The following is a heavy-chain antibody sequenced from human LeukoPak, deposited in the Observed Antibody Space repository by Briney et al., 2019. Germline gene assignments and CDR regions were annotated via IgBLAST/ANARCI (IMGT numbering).Heavy chain of an antibody. Sequence: SETLSLTCTVSGGSISSYYWSWIRQPPGKGLEWIGYIYTSGSTNYNPSLKSRVTISVDTSKNQFSLKLSSVTAADTAVYYCASLYGGNGVIKGENYYYYMDVWGKGTTVTVSS. D-gene: IGHD4-23*01. CDR1: GGSISSYY. CDR2: IYTSGST. CDR3: ASLYGGNGVIKGENYYYYMDV. V-gene: IGHV4-4*09. J-gene: IGHJ6*03.